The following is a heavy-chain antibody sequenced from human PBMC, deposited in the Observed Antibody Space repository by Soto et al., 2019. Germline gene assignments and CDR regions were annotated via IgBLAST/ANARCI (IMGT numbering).Heavy chain of an antibody. J-gene: IGHJ4*02. CDR1: GFTFSSYW. CDR2: INPGGSIT. D-gene: IGHD2-8*01. Sequence: EEQMVETGGGLVQPGGSLRLSCAASGFTFSSYWMHWVRQAPGKGLVWVSRINPGGSITAYADSVKGQFTIPRDNAKNTLYLQMNSLRGDDTAVYYCATVPTGKYGVWNYWGQGTLVTVSS. V-gene: IGHV3-74*01. CDR3: ATVPTGKYGVWNY.